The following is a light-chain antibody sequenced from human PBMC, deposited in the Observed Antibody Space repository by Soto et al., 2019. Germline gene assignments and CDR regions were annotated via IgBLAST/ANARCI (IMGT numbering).Light chain of an antibody. Sequence: DIQMTQSPSSLSASVGDRVTITCQATQDISNDLNWYQQKPGKAPKLLIYDASNLETGVPSRFSGSGSGTDFTFTISSLQPEDLATYYCQQYDNLPITFGQGTRLEIK. CDR2: DAS. V-gene: IGKV1-33*01. CDR3: QQYDNLPIT. CDR1: QDISND. J-gene: IGKJ5*01.